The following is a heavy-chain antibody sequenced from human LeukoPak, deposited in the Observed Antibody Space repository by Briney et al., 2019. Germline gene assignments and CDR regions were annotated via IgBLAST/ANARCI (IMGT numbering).Heavy chain of an antibody. CDR1: GFTFSSYT. D-gene: IGHD5-12*01. CDR3: AKDDMMATIRYFDY. Sequence: PGGSLRLSCAASGFTFSSYTMSWVRQAPGKGLEWVSAISGSGGSTYYADSVKGRFTISRDNSKNTLYLQMNSLRAEDTAVYYCAKDDMMATIRYFDYWGQGTLVTVSS. J-gene: IGHJ4*02. V-gene: IGHV3-23*01. CDR2: ISGSGGST.